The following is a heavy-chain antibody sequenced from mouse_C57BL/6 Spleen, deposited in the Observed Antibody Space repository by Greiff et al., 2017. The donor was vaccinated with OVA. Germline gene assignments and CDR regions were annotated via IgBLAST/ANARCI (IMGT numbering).Heavy chain of an antibody. J-gene: IGHJ2*01. D-gene: IGHD2-4*01. CDR3: ARNDYDFDY. V-gene: IGHV1-26*01. CDR2: INPNNGGT. Sequence: VQLPQSGPELVKPGASVKISCKASGYTFTDYYMNWVKQSPGKSLWWIGDINPNNGGTSYNQKFKGKATWTVDKSSSTAYMELRSLTSEDSAVYYCARNDYDFDYWGQGTTLTVSS. CDR1: GYTFTDYY.